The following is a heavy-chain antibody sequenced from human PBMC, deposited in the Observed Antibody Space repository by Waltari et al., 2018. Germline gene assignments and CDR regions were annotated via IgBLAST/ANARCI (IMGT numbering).Heavy chain of an antibody. V-gene: IGHV4-39*01. CDR1: GGSLSSSSYF. CDR2: IYYSGST. CDR3: AREVPRNGYIGLIYYYMDV. Sequence: QLQLQESGPGLVKPSETLSLTCTVSGGSLSSSSYFWAWIRQPPGKGLEWIGSIYYSGSTYYNLSLNSRVTISVDRSTNQVSLKLTSVTAADTAVYFCAREVPRNGYIGLIYYYMDVWGKGTTVTVSS. D-gene: IGHD5-12*01. J-gene: IGHJ6*03.